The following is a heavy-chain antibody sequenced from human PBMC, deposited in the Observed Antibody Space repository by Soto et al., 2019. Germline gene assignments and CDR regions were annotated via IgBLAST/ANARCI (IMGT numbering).Heavy chain of an antibody. CDR2: ISYDGSNK. D-gene: IGHD6-13*01. CDR1: GFTFSSYA. J-gene: IGHJ6*02. V-gene: IGHV3-30-3*01. Sequence: QVQLVESGGGVVQPGRFLRLSCAASGFTFSSYAMHWVRQAPGKGLEWVAVISYDGSNKYYADSVKGRFTISRDNSKNTLYLQMNSLRAEDTAVYYCAGSSSSWYKDGMDVWGQGTTVTVSS. CDR3: AGSSSSWYKDGMDV.